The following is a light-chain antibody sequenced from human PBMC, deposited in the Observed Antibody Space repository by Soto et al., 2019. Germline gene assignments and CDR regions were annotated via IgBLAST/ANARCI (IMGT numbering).Light chain of an antibody. CDR2: VGS. V-gene: IGKV2-28*01. CDR1: QGIGND. J-gene: IGKJ1*01. CDR3: MQSLQSPWT. Sequence: MTQSPSSLSASVGDRVNITCRASQGIGNDLGWYLQKPGQSPQLLIYVGSDRASGVPDRFSGSGSGTDFTLKISRVEAEDVGVYYCMQSLQSPWTFGQGTKVDI.